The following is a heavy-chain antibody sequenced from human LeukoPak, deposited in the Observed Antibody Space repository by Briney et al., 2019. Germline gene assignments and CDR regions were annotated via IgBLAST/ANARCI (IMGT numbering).Heavy chain of an antibody. CDR1: GYTFTGYY. J-gene: IGHJ4*02. Sequence: ASVTVSCKASGYTFTGYYMHWVRQAPGQGLEWMGWINPNSGGTNYAQKFQGRVTMTRDTSISTAYMELSRLRSDDTAVYYCARRTYSSGWYVYWGQGTLVTVSS. CDR2: INPNSGGT. CDR3: ARRTYSSGWYVY. V-gene: IGHV1-2*02. D-gene: IGHD6-19*01.